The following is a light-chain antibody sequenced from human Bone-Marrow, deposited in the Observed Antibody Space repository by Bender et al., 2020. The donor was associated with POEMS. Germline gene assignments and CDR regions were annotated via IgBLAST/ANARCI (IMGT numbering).Light chain of an antibody. J-gene: IGLJ3*02. Sequence: SALTQPASVSGSPGQSITISCTGTTSDVGEFDLVSWYLQYPGKAPRLLIFEGNKRPSGVSDRFSGFKSGNTASLTLSGLLAEDEADYYCCSYAGSTTWVFGGGTKLTV. CDR1: TSDVGEFDL. V-gene: IGLV2-23*01. CDR2: EGN. CDR3: CSYAGSTTWV.